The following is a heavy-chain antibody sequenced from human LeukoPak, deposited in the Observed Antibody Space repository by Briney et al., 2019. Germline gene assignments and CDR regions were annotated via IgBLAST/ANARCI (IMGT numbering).Heavy chain of an antibody. CDR3: ARERGIQFGDAFDI. D-gene: IGHD3-16*01. J-gene: IGHJ3*02. CDR1: GFIFSSYA. V-gene: IGHV3-33*01. CDR2: IWYDGSIK. Sequence: HPGGSLRLSCAASGFIFSSYAMHWVRQDPGKGLERVAVIWYDGSIKYYGDDVKGRFTISRDNSENTLYLQMNSLRVEDTAVYFCARERGIQFGDAFDIWGQGTMVTVSS.